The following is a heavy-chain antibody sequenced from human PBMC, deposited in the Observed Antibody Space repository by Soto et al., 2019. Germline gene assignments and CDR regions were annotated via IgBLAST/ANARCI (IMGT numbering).Heavy chain of an antibody. CDR3: AIAAPSIVLVPGDTGGWFDP. D-gene: IGHD2-2*01. CDR1: GGSFSGYY. CDR2: INHSGST. Sequence: SEPLSLTCAVYGGSFSGYYWSWIRQPPGKGLEWIGEINHSGSTNYNPSLKSRVTISVDTSKNQFSLKLSSVTAADTAVYYCAIAAPSIVLVPGDTGGWFDPWGRGTLVIVSS. J-gene: IGHJ5*02. V-gene: IGHV4-34*01.